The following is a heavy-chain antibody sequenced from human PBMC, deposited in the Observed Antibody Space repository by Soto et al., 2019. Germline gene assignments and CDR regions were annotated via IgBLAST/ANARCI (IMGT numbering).Heavy chain of an antibody. J-gene: IGHJ5*02. CDR1: GGTFSSYA. V-gene: IGHV1-69*06. D-gene: IGHD6-13*01. CDR2: IIPIFGTA. CDR3: ARGPGYSSSWYSSWFDP. Sequence: QVQLVKSGAEVKKPGSSVKVSCKVSGGTFSSYAISWVRQAPGQGLEWMGGIIPIFGTANYAQKFQGRVTITADKATSTAYMELSSLRSEDTALYYCARGPGYSSSWYSSWFDPWGQGTLVTVSS.